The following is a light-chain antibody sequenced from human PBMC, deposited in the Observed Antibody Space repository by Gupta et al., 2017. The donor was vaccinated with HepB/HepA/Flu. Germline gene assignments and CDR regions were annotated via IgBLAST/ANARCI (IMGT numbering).Light chain of an antibody. Sequence: QLVLTQSPSASASLGASVKLTCTLSGGHSSYAIAWHQQPPEKGPRYLMNVNSDGSHNKGDGIPDRFSGSSSGAERYLTISSLQSEDEADYYCQTWGTGINWVFGGGTKLTVL. CDR1: GGHSSYA. CDR3: QTWGTGINWV. J-gene: IGLJ3*02. CDR2: VNSDGSH. V-gene: IGLV4-69*01.